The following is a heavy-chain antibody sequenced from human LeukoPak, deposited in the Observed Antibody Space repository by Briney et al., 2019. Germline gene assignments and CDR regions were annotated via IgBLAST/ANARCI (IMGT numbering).Heavy chain of an antibody. D-gene: IGHD4-17*01. CDR1: GGSISSTNW. V-gene: IGHV4-4*02. J-gene: IGHJ4*02. CDR2: IYHTGST. Sequence: SGTLSLTCAVSGGSISSTNWWSGVRPPPGKGLEGIGEIYHTGSTNYNPSLKSRVTISVDKSKNQFSLKLSSVTAADTAVYYCARGRRVGDYDYWGQGTLVTVSS. CDR3: ARGRRVGDYDY.